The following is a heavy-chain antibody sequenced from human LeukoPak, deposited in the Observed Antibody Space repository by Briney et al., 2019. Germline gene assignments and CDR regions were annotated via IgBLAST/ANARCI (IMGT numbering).Heavy chain of an antibody. D-gene: IGHD6-13*01. Sequence: GGSLRLSCAASGFTFSSYSMNWVRQAPGKGLEWVSAISGSGGSTYYADSVKGRFTISRDNSKNTLYLQMNSLRAEDTAVYYCAKVGSSSSNYFDYWGQGTLVTVSS. V-gene: IGHV3-23*01. CDR1: GFTFSSYS. J-gene: IGHJ4*02. CDR2: ISGSGGST. CDR3: AKVGSSSSNYFDY.